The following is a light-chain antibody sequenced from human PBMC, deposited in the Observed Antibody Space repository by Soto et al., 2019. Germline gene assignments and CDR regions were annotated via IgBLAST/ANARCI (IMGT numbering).Light chain of an antibody. CDR2: GAS. CDR3: QQLYSFPLT. Sequence: EIVMTQSPATLSVSPGERVTLSCRASQSVSSDLAWYQQKPGQAPRLLIYGASTRATDIPARFSGSGSGTEFTLTISSLQPEDFATYYCQQLYSFPLTFGGGTKVDIK. V-gene: IGKV3-15*01. J-gene: IGKJ4*01. CDR1: QSVSSD.